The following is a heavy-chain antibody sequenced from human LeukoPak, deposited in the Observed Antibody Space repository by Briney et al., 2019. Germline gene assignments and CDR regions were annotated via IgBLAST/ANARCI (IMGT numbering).Heavy chain of an antibody. D-gene: IGHD3-10*01. V-gene: IGHV1-2*02. CDR2: INPNSGGT. CDR3: ATSRRIHGSGLAVRFSWLDP. CDR1: GYTFTGYY. J-gene: IGHJ5*02. Sequence: GASVKVSCKASGYTFTGYYMHWVRQAPGQGLEWMGWINPNSGGTIYAQKFQGRVTMTRDTSISTVYMELSRLRSEDTAVYYCATSRRIHGSGLAVRFSWLDPWGQGTLITVSS.